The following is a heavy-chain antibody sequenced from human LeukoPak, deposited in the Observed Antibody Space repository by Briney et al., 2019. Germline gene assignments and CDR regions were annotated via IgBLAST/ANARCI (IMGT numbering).Heavy chain of an antibody. J-gene: IGHJ4*02. Sequence: SETLSLTCTVSGGSINSNYWSWIRQPPGEGLEWIAYIDHSGNTNYNPSLKSRVTISVDTSKNQFSLKLSSVTAADTAVYYCASSRFWSGLSFDYWGQGTLVTVSS. CDR1: GGSINSNY. V-gene: IGHV4-59*01. CDR2: IDHSGNT. D-gene: IGHD3-3*01. CDR3: ASSRFWSGLSFDY.